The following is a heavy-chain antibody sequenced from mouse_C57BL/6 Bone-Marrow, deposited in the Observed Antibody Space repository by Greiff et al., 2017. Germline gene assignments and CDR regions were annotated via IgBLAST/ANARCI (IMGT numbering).Heavy chain of an antibody. CDR1: GFNIKNTY. Sequence: EVQLQQSVAELVRPGASVKLSCTASGFNIKNTYMHWVKQRPEQGLAWIGRIDPANGNTKYAPQFQGKATITADTSSNTADLQLSSLTSEDTAIYYGARAEDGYFLYYYAVDYWGQGTPVTVAS. J-gene: IGHJ4*01. D-gene: IGHD2-3*01. V-gene: IGHV14-3*01. CDR2: IDPANGNT. CDR3: ARAEDGYFLYYYAVDY.